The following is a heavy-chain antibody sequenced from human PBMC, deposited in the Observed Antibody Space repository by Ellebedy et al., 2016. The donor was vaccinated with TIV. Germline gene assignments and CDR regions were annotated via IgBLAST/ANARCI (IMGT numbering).Heavy chain of an antibody. CDR3: VRDGYNDIPFDC. CDR1: ESTFSSYG. CDR2: NSGTGYRA. V-gene: IGHV3-23*01. Sequence: GESLKISCEASESTFSSYGMSWVRQAPRKGLEWVAANSGTGYRADYADSLKGRFTISRDNSKNTLYLQMSSLTVEDTAIYYCVRDGYNDIPFDCWGQGTLVTVSS. J-gene: IGHJ4*02. D-gene: IGHD5-24*01.